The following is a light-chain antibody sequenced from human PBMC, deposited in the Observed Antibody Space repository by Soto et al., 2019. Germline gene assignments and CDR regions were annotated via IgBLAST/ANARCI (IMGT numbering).Light chain of an antibody. Sequence: ELVLTQSPGTLSLSPGERATLSCRASQSVSSIYLAWYQQKPGQAPRLLIYAASSRATGIPDRFSGSGSGTDFTLTISRLEPEDFAVYFCQQYGTSLPFTFGQGTKVEIK. CDR2: AAS. CDR1: QSVSSIY. V-gene: IGKV3-20*01. J-gene: IGKJ2*01. CDR3: QQYGTSLPFT.